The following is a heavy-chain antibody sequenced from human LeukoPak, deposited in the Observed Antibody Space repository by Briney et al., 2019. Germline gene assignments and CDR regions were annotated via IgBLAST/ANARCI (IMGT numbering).Heavy chain of an antibody. CDR3: ASGYCGGACQLGGVDM. D-gene: IGHD2-21*02. Sequence: SETLSLTCTVSGGSIRSYYWSWIRQPPGKGLEWIGYIYYSGSTNYNPSLKSRVTISVDTSKNQFSLKLSSVTAADTAVYYCASGYCGGACQLGGVDMWGQGTMVTVSS. V-gene: IGHV4-59*01. J-gene: IGHJ3*02. CDR1: GGSIRSYY. CDR2: IYYSGST.